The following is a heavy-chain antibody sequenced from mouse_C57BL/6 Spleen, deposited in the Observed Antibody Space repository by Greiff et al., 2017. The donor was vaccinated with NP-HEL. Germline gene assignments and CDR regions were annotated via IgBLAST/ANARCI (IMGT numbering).Heavy chain of an antibody. V-gene: IGHV1-82*01. Sequence: QVQLQQSGPELVKPGASVKISCKASGYAFSSSWMNWVKQRPGKGLEWIGRIYPGDGDTNYNGKFKGKATLTADKSSSTAYMQLSSLTSEDSAVYFCASRGYGSSFDYWGQGTTLTVSS. CDR1: GYAFSSSW. CDR3: ASRGYGSSFDY. J-gene: IGHJ2*01. D-gene: IGHD1-1*01. CDR2: IYPGDGDT.